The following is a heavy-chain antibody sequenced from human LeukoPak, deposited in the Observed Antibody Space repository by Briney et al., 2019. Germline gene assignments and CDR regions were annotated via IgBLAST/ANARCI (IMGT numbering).Heavy chain of an antibody. D-gene: IGHD2-2*03. CDR3: ARDNGMGIVVVPAEDGMDV. J-gene: IGHJ6*02. V-gene: IGHV3-23*01. CDR1: GFTFSSYA. CDR2: ISGSGGST. Sequence: PGGSLRLSCAASGFTFSSYAMSWVRQAPGKGLEWVSAISGSGGSTYYADSVKGRFTISRDNSKNTLYLQMNSLRAEDTAVYYCARDNGMGIVVVPAEDGMDVWGQGTTVTVSS.